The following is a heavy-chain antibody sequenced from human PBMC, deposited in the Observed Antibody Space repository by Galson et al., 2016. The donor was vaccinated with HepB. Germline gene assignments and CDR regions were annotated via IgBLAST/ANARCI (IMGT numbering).Heavy chain of an antibody. Sequence: SVKVSCKASGYTFTTSGISWVRQAPGQGLEWMGWISTYSGNTKYAQKFQGGLTLTTDSSTTTAYMELWSLRFDDTAMYYCARDRDAALDYWGQGALVTVSS. CDR3: ARDRDAALDY. CDR2: ISTYSGNT. V-gene: IGHV1-18*01. J-gene: IGHJ4*02. D-gene: IGHD6-13*01. CDR1: GYTFTTSG.